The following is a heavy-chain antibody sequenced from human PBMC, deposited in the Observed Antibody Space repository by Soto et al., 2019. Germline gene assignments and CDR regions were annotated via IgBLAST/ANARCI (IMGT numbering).Heavy chain of an antibody. CDR2: IDPTDSFT. CDR3: ARPASGGSRDAFDV. J-gene: IGHJ3*01. Sequence: GESLKISCKASGYKFTTFWLDWVRQTPGRGLEWLGRIDPTDSFTNYSPPFEGHVTISVDRSISTAYLQWNSLQASDTAIYYCARPASGGSRDAFDVWGQGTTVTVSS. D-gene: IGHD2-15*01. CDR1: GYKFTTFW. V-gene: IGHV5-10-1*01.